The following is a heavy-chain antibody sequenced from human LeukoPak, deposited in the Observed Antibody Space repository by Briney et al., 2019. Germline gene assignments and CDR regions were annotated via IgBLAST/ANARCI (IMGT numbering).Heavy chain of an antibody. D-gene: IGHD5-18*01. Sequence: ASVKVSCKASGGTFSSYAISWVRQAPGQGLEWMGGIIPIFGTANYAQKFQGRVTITADESTSTAYMELSSLRSEDTAVYYCARDRIGYSYGRVYFDYWGQETLVTVSS. CDR3: ARDRIGYSYGRVYFDY. J-gene: IGHJ4*02. CDR1: GGTFSSYA. CDR2: IIPIFGTA. V-gene: IGHV1-69*01.